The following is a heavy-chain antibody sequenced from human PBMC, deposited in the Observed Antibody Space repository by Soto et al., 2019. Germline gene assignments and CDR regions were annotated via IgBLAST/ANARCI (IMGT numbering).Heavy chain of an antibody. D-gene: IGHD2-21*02. CDR3: ARDLPLSCRGDCNFDF. V-gene: IGHV3-30*03. Sequence: QVQLVESGGGVVQSGGSLRLSCGGSGFIVSRYGMHWVRQAPGKGLEWVTGISYDGGERFYADSVKGRFTISRDNSKNRLDMQMSHLRTEDTAEYYGARDLPLSCRGDCNFDFWGQGTTVTVSS. CDR1: GFIVSRYG. CDR2: ISYDGGER. J-gene: IGHJ4*02.